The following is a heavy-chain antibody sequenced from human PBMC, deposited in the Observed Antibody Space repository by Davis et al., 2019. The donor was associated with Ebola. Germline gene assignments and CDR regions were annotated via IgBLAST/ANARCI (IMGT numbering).Heavy chain of an antibody. V-gene: IGHV4-34*03. J-gene: IGHJ6*03. CDR3: TAGDYVDYYYMDV. CDR1: GGSFSGYY. Sequence: SETLSLTCAVYGGSFSGYYWSWIRQPPGKGLGWIGEINHSGSTNYNPSLKSRVTISVDTSKNQFSLKLSSVTAEDTAVYYCTAGDYVDYYYMDVWGKGTTVTVSS. CDR2: INHSGST. D-gene: IGHD4-17*01.